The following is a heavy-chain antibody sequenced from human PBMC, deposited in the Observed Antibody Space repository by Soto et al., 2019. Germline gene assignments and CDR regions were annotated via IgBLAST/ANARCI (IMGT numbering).Heavy chain of an antibody. V-gene: IGHV1-3*01. CDR1: GYTLTSYA. CDR3: ARSDRPYSNYDY. D-gene: IGHD4-4*01. CDR2: INAGNGNT. J-gene: IGHJ4*02. Sequence: ASVKVSCKDSGYTLTSYAMHWVRQAPGQRLEWMGWINAGNGNTKYSQKFQGRVTITRDTSASTAYMELSSLRSEDTAVYYCARSDRPYSNYDYWGQGTLVTVSS.